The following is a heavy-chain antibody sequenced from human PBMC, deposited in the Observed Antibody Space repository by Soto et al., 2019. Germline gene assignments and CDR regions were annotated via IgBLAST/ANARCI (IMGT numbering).Heavy chain of an antibody. Sequence: ASVKVSCKASGYTFTSYGISWVRQAPGQGLEWMGWISAYNGNTNYAQKLQGRVTMTTDTSTSTAYMELRSLRSDDTAVYYRARNYGYYDILTGPDYWGQGTLVTVSS. D-gene: IGHD3-9*01. CDR1: GYTFTSYG. J-gene: IGHJ4*02. V-gene: IGHV1-18*01. CDR3: ARNYGYYDILTGPDY. CDR2: ISAYNGNT.